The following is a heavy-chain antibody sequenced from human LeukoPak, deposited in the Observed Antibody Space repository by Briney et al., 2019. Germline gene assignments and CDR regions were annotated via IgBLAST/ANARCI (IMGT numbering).Heavy chain of an antibody. CDR2: ISYDGSNK. CDR1: GFTFSSYA. CDR3: AREGRGYSYGPAITTDY. D-gene: IGHD5-18*01. Sequence: GGSLRLSCAASGFTFSSYAMHWVRQAPGKGLEWVAVISYDGSNKYYADSVKGRFTISRDNSKNTLYLQMNSLRAEDTAVYYCAREGRGYSYGPAITTDYWGQGTLVTVSS. V-gene: IGHV3-30-3*01. J-gene: IGHJ4*02.